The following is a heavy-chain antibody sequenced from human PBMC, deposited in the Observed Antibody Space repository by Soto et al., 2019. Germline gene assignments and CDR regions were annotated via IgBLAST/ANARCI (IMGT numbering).Heavy chain of an antibody. Sequence: SETLSLTCTVSGGSISSSSYYWGWIRQPPGKGLEWIGYIYYSGSTNYNPSLKSRVTISVDTSKNQFSLKLSSVTAADTAVYYCARDHVAVALSDRYYYYYMDVWGKGTTVTVSS. CDR2: IYYSGST. CDR3: ARDHVAVALSDRYYYYYMDV. D-gene: IGHD6-19*01. J-gene: IGHJ6*03. CDR1: GGSISSSSYY. V-gene: IGHV4-61*01.